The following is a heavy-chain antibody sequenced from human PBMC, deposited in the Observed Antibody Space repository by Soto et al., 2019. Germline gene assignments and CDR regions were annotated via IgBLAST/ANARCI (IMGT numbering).Heavy chain of an antibody. D-gene: IGHD6-13*01. CDR1: GFTFSDYY. J-gene: IGHJ6*03. V-gene: IGHV3-11*01. CDR3: ARDSPSFGGAAGIYYYYYMDV. Sequence: GGSLRLSCAASGFTFSDYYMSWIRQAPGKGLEWVSYISSSGSTIYYADSVKGRFTISRDNAKNSLYLQMNSLRAEDTAVDYCARDSPSFGGAAGIYYYYYMDVWGKGTTVTVSS. CDR2: ISSSGSTI.